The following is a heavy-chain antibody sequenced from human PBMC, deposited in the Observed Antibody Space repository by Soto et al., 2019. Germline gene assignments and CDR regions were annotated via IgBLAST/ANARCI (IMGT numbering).Heavy chain of an antibody. Sequence: SETLSLTCTVSGGSISSYYWSWIRQPPGKGLEWIGYIYYSGSTNYNPSLKSRVTISVDTSKNQFSLKLSSVTAADTAVYYCAKDRTGATGVDYWGQGTQVTVSS. CDR1: GGSISSYY. V-gene: IGHV4-59*01. CDR2: IYYSGST. CDR3: AKDRTGATGVDY. J-gene: IGHJ4*02. D-gene: IGHD1-1*01.